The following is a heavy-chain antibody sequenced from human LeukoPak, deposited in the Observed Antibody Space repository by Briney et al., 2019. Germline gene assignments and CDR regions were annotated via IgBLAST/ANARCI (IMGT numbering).Heavy chain of an antibody. D-gene: IGHD6-19*01. V-gene: IGHV3-48*03. CDR3: ARDVAGGSY. CDR1: GFPFNTYA. J-gene: IGHJ4*02. CDR2: ISSSGSTI. Sequence: PGRSLGLSFAASGFPFNTYAMTWVRQAPGKGLEGVSYISSSGSTIYYADSVKGRFTISRDNAKNSLYLQMNSLRAEDTAVYYCARDVAGGSYWGQGTLVTVSS.